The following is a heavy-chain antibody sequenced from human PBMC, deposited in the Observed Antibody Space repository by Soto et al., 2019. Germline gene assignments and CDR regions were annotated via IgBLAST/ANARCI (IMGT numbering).Heavy chain of an antibody. J-gene: IGHJ4*02. CDR1: GFTFSSYS. D-gene: IGHD3-3*01. Sequence: EVQLVESGGGLVQPGGSLRLSCAASGFTFSSYSMNWVRQAPGKGLEWVSYIRSSSSTIYYADSVKGRFTISRDNANNSLYLQMNSLRAEDTAVYYCARDSPDFWSGYFPPFGGFDYWGQGTLVTVSS. CDR3: ARDSPDFWSGYFPPFGGFDY. V-gene: IGHV3-48*01. CDR2: IRSSSSTI.